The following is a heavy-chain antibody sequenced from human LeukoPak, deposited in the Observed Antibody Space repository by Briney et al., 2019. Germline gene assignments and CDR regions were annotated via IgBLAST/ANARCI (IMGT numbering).Heavy chain of an antibody. CDR2: ISSSSSTI. D-gene: IGHD6-13*01. V-gene: IGHV3-48*01. Sequence: GGSLRLSCAASGFTFSSYSMNWVRQAPGKGLEWVSYISSSSSTIYYADSVKGRFTISRDNAKNSLYLQMNSLRAEDTAVYYCARDAVAAAGTGGFDYWGQGTLVTVSS. J-gene: IGHJ4*02. CDR1: GFTFSSYS. CDR3: ARDAVAAAGTGGFDY.